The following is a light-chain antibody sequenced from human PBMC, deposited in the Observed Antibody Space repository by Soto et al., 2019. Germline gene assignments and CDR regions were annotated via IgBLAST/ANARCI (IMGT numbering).Light chain of an antibody. J-gene: IGKJ4*01. CDR1: QGIRNY. V-gene: IGKV1-27*01. CDR2: AAS. Sequence: DIQMTQSPSSLSASVGDRVTITCRASQGIRNYLAWYQQKPGKVPKLLIFAASTLQSGVPSRFSGSGSGTDFTLTISSLQPEDFATYYCQEYNSASLTFGGGTKLDIK. CDR3: QEYNSASLT.